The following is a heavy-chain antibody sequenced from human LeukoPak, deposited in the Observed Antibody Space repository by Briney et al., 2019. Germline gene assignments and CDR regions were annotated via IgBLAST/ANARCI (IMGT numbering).Heavy chain of an antibody. CDR2: IWYEGSNN. J-gene: IGHJ4*02. V-gene: IGHV3-33*06. Sequence: GRSLRLSCAAYGFTLSSNGMGWVRQAPGKGMEWEAVIWYEGSNNYYAHSLNGRFTISKDNSNNTLYLQMNSLRADDTAVYYCAKGDYYCSGYKRTEWDYWGQGTLVTVSS. CDR3: AKGDYYCSGYKRTEWDY. CDR1: GFTLSSNG. D-gene: IGHD3-22*01.